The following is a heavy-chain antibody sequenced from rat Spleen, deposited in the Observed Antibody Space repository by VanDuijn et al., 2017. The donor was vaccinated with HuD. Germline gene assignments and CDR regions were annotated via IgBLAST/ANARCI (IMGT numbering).Heavy chain of an antibody. CDR3: AKDSRGFNYGGYFDY. J-gene: IGHJ2*01. CDR2: ISYDGGNT. V-gene: IGHV5-20*01. Sequence: EVQLVESGGGLVQPGRSMKLSCAASGFTFSSFAMAWVRQAPTKGLEWVASISYDGGNTYYRDSVKGRFTISRDNAKSSLSLQMDSLRSEDTSTYYCAKDSRGFNYGGYFDYWGQGVMVTVSS. D-gene: IGHD1-11*01. CDR1: GFTFSSFA.